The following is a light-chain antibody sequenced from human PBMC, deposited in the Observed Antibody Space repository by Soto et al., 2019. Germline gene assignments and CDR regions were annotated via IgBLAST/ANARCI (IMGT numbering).Light chain of an antibody. CDR2: EVS. Sequence: QSALTQPASVSGSPGQSITISCTGTSSDFGSYNLVSWYQQHPGKAPKLMIYEVSKRPSGVSNRFSGSKSGNTASLTISGLQAEDEADYYCCSYAGSSTYVVFGGGTQLTVL. CDR3: CSYAGSSTYVV. V-gene: IGLV2-23*02. CDR1: SSDFGSYNL. J-gene: IGLJ2*01.